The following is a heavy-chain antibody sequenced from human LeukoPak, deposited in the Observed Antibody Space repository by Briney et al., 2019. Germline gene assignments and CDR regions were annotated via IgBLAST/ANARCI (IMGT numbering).Heavy chain of an antibody. Sequence: GGSLRLSCAASGFTFSSYGMSWVRQAPGKGLEWVSAISGSGGSTYYADSVKGRFTISRDNSKNTLYLQMNSLRAEDTAVYYCARYLVVKGAFDIWGQGTMVTVSS. D-gene: IGHD2-8*02. CDR2: ISGSGGST. J-gene: IGHJ3*02. CDR1: GFTFSSYG. CDR3: ARYLVVKGAFDI. V-gene: IGHV3-23*01.